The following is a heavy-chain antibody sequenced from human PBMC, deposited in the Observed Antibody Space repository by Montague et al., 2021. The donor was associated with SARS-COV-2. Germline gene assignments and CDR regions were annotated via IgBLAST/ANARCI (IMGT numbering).Heavy chain of an antibody. V-gene: IGHV4-59*01. CDR3: ASDHGTVTTEW. D-gene: IGHD4-17*01. J-gene: IGHJ4*02. CDR1: GGSISSYY. CDR2: IYYSGST. Sequence: SETLSLTCTVSGGSISSYYWSWIRQPPGKGLEWIGYIYYSGSTNYNPSLKSRVTISVDTSKNQFSLKLSSVTAADTAVYYCASDHGTVTTEWWGQGTLVTVSS.